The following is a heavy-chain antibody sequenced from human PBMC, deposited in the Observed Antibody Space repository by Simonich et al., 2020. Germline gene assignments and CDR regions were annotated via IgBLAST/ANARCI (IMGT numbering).Heavy chain of an antibody. CDR3: ARDRGLGWFDP. CDR2: IYYSGST. Sequence: ESGPGLVKPSETLSLTCTVSGCSIKRYYWSWIRQPPGKGLEWIGYIYYSGSTNYNPSLKSRVTISVDTSKNQFSLKLSYVTAADTAVYYCARDRGLGWFDPWGQGTLVTVSS. CDR1: GCSIKRYY. J-gene: IGHJ5*02. V-gene: IGHV4-59*12. D-gene: IGHD5-12*01.